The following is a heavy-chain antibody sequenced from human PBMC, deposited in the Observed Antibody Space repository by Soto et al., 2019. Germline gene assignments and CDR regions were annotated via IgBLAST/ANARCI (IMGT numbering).Heavy chain of an antibody. D-gene: IGHD3-10*01. CDR1: GGTFSSFA. V-gene: IGHV3-23*01. Sequence: PGGSLRLSCAASGGTFSSFAINWVRQAPGKGLEWVSAISASGTKTYYVASVKGRFTISRDNSKNTLYLQMSGLRAEDTALYYCAKDRGMGGYYYGMDVWGPGTTVTVSS. J-gene: IGHJ6*02. CDR2: ISASGTKT. CDR3: AKDRGMGGYYYGMDV.